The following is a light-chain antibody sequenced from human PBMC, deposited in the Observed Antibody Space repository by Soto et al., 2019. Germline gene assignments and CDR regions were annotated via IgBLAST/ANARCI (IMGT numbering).Light chain of an antibody. CDR3: QQYGSSPVT. J-gene: IGKJ2*01. Sequence: EIVLTQSPGTLSLSPGERATLSCRASQSVSSSYLAWYQQKPGQAPRLLIYGASSRATGIPDRFSGSGSGXDFTLTISRLEPEDFAVYYCQQYGSSPVTFGQGTKLEIK. CDR2: GAS. CDR1: QSVSSSY. V-gene: IGKV3-20*01.